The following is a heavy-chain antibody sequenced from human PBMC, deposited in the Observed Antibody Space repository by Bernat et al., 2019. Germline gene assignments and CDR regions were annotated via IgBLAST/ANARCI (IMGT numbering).Heavy chain of an antibody. V-gene: IGHV3-53*01. Sequence: EVQLVESGGGLIQPGGSLRLSCAASGFTVSSNYMSWVRQAPGTGLEWVSVIYSGGSTYYADSVKGRFTISRDNSKNTLYLQMNSLRAEDTAVYYCHSGLLWFRELLDAFDIWGQGTMVTVSS. CDR3: HSGLLWFRELLDAFDI. CDR1: GFTVSSNY. J-gene: IGHJ3*02. D-gene: IGHD3-10*01. CDR2: IYSGGST.